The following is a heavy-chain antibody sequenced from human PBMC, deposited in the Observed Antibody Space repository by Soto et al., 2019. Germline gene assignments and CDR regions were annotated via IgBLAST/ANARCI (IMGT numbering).Heavy chain of an antibody. CDR1: GYSFYNYG. D-gene: IGHD1-26*01. J-gene: IGHJ4*02. CDR3: GRERQWEPVPY. V-gene: IGHV1-18*01. Sequence: VQLVQSGGEVKQPGASVKVSCRASGYSFYNYGITWVRQAPGQGLEWMGWISGYNSNTNYAQKFEGRVRMTKDTTRRTAYLEVRSLRFDDTAVYYCGRERQWEPVPYWGQGTPVTVSS. CDR2: ISGYNSNT.